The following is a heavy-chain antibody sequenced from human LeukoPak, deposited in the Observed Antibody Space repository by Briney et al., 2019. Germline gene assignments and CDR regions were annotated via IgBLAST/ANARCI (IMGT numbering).Heavy chain of an antibody. V-gene: IGHV3-23*01. CDR2: ISGSGGST. J-gene: IGHJ4*02. CDR3: ARVHSYGNDY. Sequence: GGSLRLSCAASGFTFSSYAMSWVRQAPGKGLEWVSAISGSGGSTYYADSVKGRFTISRDNSKTSLYLQMNTLRAEDTAVYYCARVHSYGNDYWGQGTLVTVSS. D-gene: IGHD5-18*01. CDR1: GFTFSSYA.